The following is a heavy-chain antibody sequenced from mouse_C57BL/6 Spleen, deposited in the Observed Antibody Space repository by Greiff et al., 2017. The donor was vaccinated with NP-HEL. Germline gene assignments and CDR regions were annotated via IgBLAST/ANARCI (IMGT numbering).Heavy chain of an antibody. V-gene: IGHV1-61*01. J-gene: IGHJ1*03. CDR3: ARRGGPYYGSSYGYWYFDV. D-gene: IGHD1-1*01. Sequence: QVQLQQPGAELVRPGSSVKLSCKASGYTFTSYWMDWVKQRPGQGLEWIGNIYPSDSETHYNQKFKDKATLTVDKSSSTAYMQLSSLTSEDSAVYYCARRGGPYYGSSYGYWYFDVWGTGTTVTVSS. CDR1: GYTFTSYW. CDR2: IYPSDSET.